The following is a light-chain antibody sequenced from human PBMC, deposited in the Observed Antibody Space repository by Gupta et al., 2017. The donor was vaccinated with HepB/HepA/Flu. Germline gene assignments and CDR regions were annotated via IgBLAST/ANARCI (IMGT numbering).Light chain of an antibody. CDR1: KLGDKY. CDR3: QAWDSNTAV. CDR2: EDT. J-gene: IGLJ2*01. Sequence: SYELTQPRPVSVSPGQTASITCSGDKLGDKYAYWYQQKPGQSPVLVIYEDTKRPSGIPERFSGSNSENTATLTISGTQAMDEADYYCQAWDSNTAVFGGGTKVTVL. V-gene: IGLV3-1*01.